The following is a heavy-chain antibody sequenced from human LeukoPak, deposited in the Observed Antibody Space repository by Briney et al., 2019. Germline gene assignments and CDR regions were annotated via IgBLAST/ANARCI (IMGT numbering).Heavy chain of an antibody. D-gene: IGHD3-22*01. CDR3: ARGSGGYRFDP. CDR1: DGSMTNYH. J-gene: IGHJ5*02. V-gene: IGHV4-59*01. Sequence: PSETLSLTCTVSDGSMTNYHWTWIRQSPGRAPEYIGYNYNSETTKYNPSLKSRVTLSVDMSKKQFSLRLNSVTAADTAVYYCARGSGGYRFDPWGQGILVTVSS. CDR2: NYNSETT.